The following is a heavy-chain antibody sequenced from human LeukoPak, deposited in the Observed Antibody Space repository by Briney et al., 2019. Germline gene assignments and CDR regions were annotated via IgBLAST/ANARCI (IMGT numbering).Heavy chain of an antibody. V-gene: IGHV4-59*01. CDR1: GGSISSYY. J-gene: IGHJ5*02. D-gene: IGHD4-17*01. Sequence: SETLSLTCTVSGGSISSYYWGWIRQPPGKGLEWIGYIYYSGSTNCNPSLKSRVTISVDTSKNQFSLKLSSVTAADTAVYYCARGNDYGSNNWFDPWGQGTLVTVSS. CDR2: IYYSGST. CDR3: ARGNDYGSNNWFDP.